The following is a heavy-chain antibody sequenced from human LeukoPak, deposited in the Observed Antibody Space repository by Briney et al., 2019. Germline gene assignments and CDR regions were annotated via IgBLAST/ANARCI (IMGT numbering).Heavy chain of an antibody. Sequence: SETLSLTCAIYGGSFSGYYWSWIRQPPGKGLEWIGEINHSGSTNYNPSLKSRVTISVDTSKNQFSLKLSSVTAADTAVYYCARADYYDSSGYYNDAFDIWGQGTMVTVSS. D-gene: IGHD3-22*01. CDR3: ARADYYDSSGYYNDAFDI. V-gene: IGHV4-34*01. CDR2: INHSGST. J-gene: IGHJ3*02. CDR1: GGSFSGYY.